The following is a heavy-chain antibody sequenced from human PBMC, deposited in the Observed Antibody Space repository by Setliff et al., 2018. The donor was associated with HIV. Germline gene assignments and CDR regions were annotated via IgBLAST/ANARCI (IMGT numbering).Heavy chain of an antibody. Sequence: SGGSLRLSCAASGFTFSSYWMSWVRQAPGKGLEWVANIKQDGSEKYYVDSVKGRFTISRDNAKNSLYLQMNSLRAEDTAVYYCARAGYSYGPDAFDIWGQGTMVTVSS. J-gene: IGHJ3*02. V-gene: IGHV3-7*01. CDR3: ARAGYSYGPDAFDI. D-gene: IGHD5-18*01. CDR1: GFTFSSYW. CDR2: IKQDGSEK.